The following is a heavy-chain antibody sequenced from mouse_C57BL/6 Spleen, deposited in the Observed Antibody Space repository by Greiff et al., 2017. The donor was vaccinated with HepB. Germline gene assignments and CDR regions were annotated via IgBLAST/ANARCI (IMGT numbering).Heavy chain of an antibody. Sequence: EVMLVESGGDLVKPGGSLKLSCAASGFTFSSYGMSWVRQTPDKRLEWVATISSGGSYTYYPDSVKGRFTISRDNAKNTLYLQMSSLKSEDTAMYYCAIITPGYYFDYWGQGTTLTVSS. CDR1: GFTFSSYG. D-gene: IGHD1-1*01. J-gene: IGHJ2*01. CDR3: AIITPGYYFDY. V-gene: IGHV5-6*01. CDR2: ISSGGSYT.